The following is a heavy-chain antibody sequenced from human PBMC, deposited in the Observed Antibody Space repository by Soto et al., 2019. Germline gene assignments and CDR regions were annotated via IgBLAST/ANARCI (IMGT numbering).Heavy chain of an antibody. CDR3: AKDRIRRPGGPFDY. CDR1: GFTFSSYG. J-gene: IGHJ4*02. Sequence: GGSLRLSCAASGFTFSSYGMHWVRQAPGKGLEWVAVISYDGSNKYYADSVKGRFTISRDNSKNTLYLQMNSLRAEDTAVYYCAKDRIRRPGGPFDYWGQGTLVTVSS. D-gene: IGHD6-6*01. V-gene: IGHV3-30*18. CDR2: ISYDGSNK.